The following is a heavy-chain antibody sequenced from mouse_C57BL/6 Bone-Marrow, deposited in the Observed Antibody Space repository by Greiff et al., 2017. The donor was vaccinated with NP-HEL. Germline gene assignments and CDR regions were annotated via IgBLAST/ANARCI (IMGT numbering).Heavy chain of an antibody. J-gene: IGHJ4*01. D-gene: IGHD1-1*01. CDR2: IDPSDSET. CDR1: GYTFTSYW. V-gene: IGHV1-52*01. CDR3: ARTRITTVVATGGYYYAMDY. Sequence: VQLQQPGAELVRPGSSVKLSCKASGYTFTSYWMHRVKQRPIQGLEWIGNIDPSDSETHYNQKFKDKATLTVDKSSSPAYMQLSSPTSEDSAVYYCARTRITTVVATGGYYYAMDYWGQGTSVTVSS.